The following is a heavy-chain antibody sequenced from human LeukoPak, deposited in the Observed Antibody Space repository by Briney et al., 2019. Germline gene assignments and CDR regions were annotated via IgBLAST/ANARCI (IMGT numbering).Heavy chain of an antibody. J-gene: IGHJ1*01. D-gene: IGHD1-26*01. Sequence: PGGSLRLSSTVSEFTFSTSWMNWVRQAPGKGLEWVANLNPDGSVGRYVDSVKGRFSVSRDNGQNTGYLQMNSLRVDDTGVYFCLAWASPTPYWGPGTPVAVSS. CDR2: LNPDGSVG. CDR3: LAWASPTPY. V-gene: IGHV3-7*02. CDR1: EFTFSTSW.